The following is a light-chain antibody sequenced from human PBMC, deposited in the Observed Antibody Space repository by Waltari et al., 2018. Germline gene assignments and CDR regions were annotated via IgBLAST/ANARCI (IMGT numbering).Light chain of an antibody. CDR2: DAS. CDR1: QSVTSN. J-gene: IGKJ4*01. Sequence: EIVLPQSPATLSFSPGERATLSCRASQSVTSNLAWYQHKPGQAPRLLIYDASKRATGFPTRFSGSGSGTDFTLTISSRGPEDFAVYYCQQRSNWPPTFGGGTKVEIK. CDR3: QQRSNWPPT. V-gene: IGKV3-11*01.